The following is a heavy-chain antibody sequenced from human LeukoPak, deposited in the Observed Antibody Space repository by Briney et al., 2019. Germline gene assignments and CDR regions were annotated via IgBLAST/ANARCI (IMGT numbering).Heavy chain of an antibody. V-gene: IGHV4-39*01. CDR1: GGSISGGAYY. CDR2: IFPSGIT. J-gene: IGHJ4*02. CDR3: GRAPDC. Sequence: SETLSLTCTVSGGSISGGAYYGGWIRQHPGKGLEWIASIFPSGITYYNPSLKSRLTISMDTSTTQFTLKLTSVTAADTAVYYCGRAPDCWGQGTLVTVSS.